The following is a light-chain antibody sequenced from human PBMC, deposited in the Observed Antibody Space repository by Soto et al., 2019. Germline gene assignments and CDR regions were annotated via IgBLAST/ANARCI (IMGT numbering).Light chain of an antibody. CDR3: QQRDSWPLT. J-gene: IGKJ4*01. CDR1: QTVSTY. CDR2: SAS. Sequence: DIVLTQSPAILSLSPGERATLSCRTNQTVSTYLAWYQHKTGQAPRLLIYSASKRATGIPARFSGSGSGTDFTLTISSLEPEDFAFYYCQQRDSWPLTVGGGTKVDIK. V-gene: IGKV3-11*01.